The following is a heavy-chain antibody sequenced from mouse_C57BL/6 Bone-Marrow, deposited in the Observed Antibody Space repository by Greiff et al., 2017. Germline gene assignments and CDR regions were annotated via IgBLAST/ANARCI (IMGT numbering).Heavy chain of an antibody. CDR2: INPSTGYT. Sequence: QVQLQQSGAELAKPGASVKMSCKASGYTFTSYWMHWVKQRPGQGLEWIGYINPSTGYTEYNQKFKDKATLPADKSSSTAYMQLSSLTSEDSAVYYCARRDYDYFDYWGQGTTLTVSS. V-gene: IGHV1-7*01. CDR1: GYTFTSYW. CDR3: ARRDYDYFDY. D-gene: IGHD2-4*01. J-gene: IGHJ2*01.